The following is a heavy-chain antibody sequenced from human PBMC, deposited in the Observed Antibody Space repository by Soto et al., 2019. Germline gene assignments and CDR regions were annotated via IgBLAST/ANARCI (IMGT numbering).Heavy chain of an antibody. J-gene: IGHJ4*02. Sequence: EVQLVESGGGLVKPGGSLRLSCAASGFTFSSYSMSWVRQAPGKGLEWVSSISSSSSYIYYADSVKGRFTISRDNAKNSLYLQMNSLRAEDTAVYYCARDKQQLIDYWGQGTLVTVSS. V-gene: IGHV3-21*01. CDR1: GFTFSSYS. D-gene: IGHD6-13*01. CDR3: ARDKQQLIDY. CDR2: ISSSSSYI.